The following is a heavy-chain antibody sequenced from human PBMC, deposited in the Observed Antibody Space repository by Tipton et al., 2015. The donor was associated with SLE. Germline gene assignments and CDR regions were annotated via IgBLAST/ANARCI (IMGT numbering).Heavy chain of an antibody. J-gene: IGHJ3*02. CDR1: GGSISTYY. V-gene: IGHV4-59*12. CDR3: AREWAGSPAAFDI. CDR2: ISYSGST. D-gene: IGHD1-26*01. Sequence: TLSLTCTVSGGSISTYYWSWIRLPPGRGLVWLGYISYSGSTNYNPSLKSRVTISVDTSKNQFSLKLSSVTAADTAVYYCAREWAGSPAAFDIWGQGTMVTVSS.